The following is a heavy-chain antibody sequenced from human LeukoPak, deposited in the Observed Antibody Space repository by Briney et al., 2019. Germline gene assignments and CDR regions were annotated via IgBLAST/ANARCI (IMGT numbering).Heavy chain of an antibody. V-gene: IGHV1-2*02. CDR1: GYTFTGYY. J-gene: IGHJ3*02. CDR2: INPNSGGT. CDR3: ARDRSYYDSSGYHDAFDI. Sequence: GASVKVSCKASGYTFTGYYMHWVRQAPGQGLEWMGWINPNSGGTNYAQKFQGRVTMTRDTSISTAHMELSRLRSDDTAVYYCARDRSYYDSSGYHDAFDIWGQGTMVTVSS. D-gene: IGHD3-22*01.